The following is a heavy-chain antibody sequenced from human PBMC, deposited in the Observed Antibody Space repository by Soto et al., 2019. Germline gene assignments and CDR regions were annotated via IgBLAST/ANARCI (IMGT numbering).Heavy chain of an antibody. CDR3: ARGITQGYDY. CDR2: MSPSSGNT. CDR1: GYNFNTYD. J-gene: IGHJ4*02. V-gene: IGHV1-8*02. D-gene: IGHD1-20*01. Sequence: QVQLVQSGAEVEKPGASVKVSCQASGYNFNTYDINWVRQATGQGLEWMGWMSPSSGNTNYAQKFQGRVTMTRDTSVSTAYMELNSLTSDDTPVYYCARGITQGYDYWGQGTPVTVSS.